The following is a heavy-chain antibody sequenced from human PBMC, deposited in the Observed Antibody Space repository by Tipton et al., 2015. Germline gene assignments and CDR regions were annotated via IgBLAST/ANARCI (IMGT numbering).Heavy chain of an antibody. CDR1: GGSISDSH. Sequence: TLSLTCTVSGGSISDSHWYWFRQPAGATLEWIGGVSARGTTRYNSSLTSRLTTSVDTSKNQFALRLSSVTAADTAVYYCARHFETTGHFWGLLDYWGQGTLVTVSS. V-gene: IGHV4-4*07. J-gene: IGHJ4*02. CDR2: VSARGTT. CDR3: ARHFETTGHFWGLLDY. D-gene: IGHD3-16*01.